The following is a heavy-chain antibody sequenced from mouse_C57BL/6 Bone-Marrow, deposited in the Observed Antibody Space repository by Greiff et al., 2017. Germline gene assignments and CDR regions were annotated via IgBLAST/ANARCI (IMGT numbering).Heavy chain of an antibody. D-gene: IGHD2-5*01. CDR1: GYTFTSYG. CDR3: ARMVYYSNYRAWFAY. CDR2: IYPRSGNT. J-gene: IGHJ3*01. V-gene: IGHV1-81*01. Sequence: QVQLQQSGAELARPGASVKLSCKASGYTFTSYGISWVKQRTGQGLEWIGEIYPRSGNTYYNEKFKGKATLTADKSSSTAYMELRSLTSEDSAVYFCARMVYYSNYRAWFAYWGKGTLVTVSA.